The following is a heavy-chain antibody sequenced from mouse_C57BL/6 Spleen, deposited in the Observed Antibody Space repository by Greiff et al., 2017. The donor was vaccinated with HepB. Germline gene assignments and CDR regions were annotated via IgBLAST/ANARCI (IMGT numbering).Heavy chain of an antibody. CDR2: ISDGGSYT. CDR3: ARSDGYDLDY. Sequence: EVQGVESGGGLVKPGGSLKLSCAASGFTFTSYAMSWVRQTPEKRLEWVATISDGGSYTYYPDNVKGRFTISRDNAKNNLYLQMSHLKSEDTAMYYCARSDGYDLDYWGQGTTLTVSS. V-gene: IGHV5-4*01. J-gene: IGHJ2*01. CDR1: GFTFTSYA. D-gene: IGHD2-2*01.